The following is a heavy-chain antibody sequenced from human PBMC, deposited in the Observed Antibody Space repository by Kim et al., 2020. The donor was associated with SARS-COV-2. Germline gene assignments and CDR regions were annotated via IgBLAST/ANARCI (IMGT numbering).Heavy chain of an antibody. D-gene: IGHD1-20*01. CDR2: ITSSSTYI. J-gene: IGHJ3*02. V-gene: IGHV3-21*01. Sequence: GGSLRLSCAASGFTFSSYSMNWVRQAPGKGLEWVSSITSSSTYIYYADSMKGRFTISRDNAQNSLYLQMNSLRAEDTAVYYCARVRVLTGVPYAFDIWGQGTMVTVSS. CDR3: ARVRVLTGVPYAFDI. CDR1: GFTFSSYS.